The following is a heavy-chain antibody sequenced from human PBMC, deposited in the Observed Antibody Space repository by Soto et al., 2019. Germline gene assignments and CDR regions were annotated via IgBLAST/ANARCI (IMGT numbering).Heavy chain of an antibody. D-gene: IGHD2-2*02. V-gene: IGHV1-69*02. Sequence: GASVKVSCKASGGTFSSYTISWVRQAPGQGLEWMGRIIPILGIANYAQKFQGRVTITADKSTSTAYMELSSLRSEDTAVYYCALTDCSSTSRYTTYYMDVWGKGTTVTVSS. CDR3: ALTDCSSTSRYTTYYMDV. CDR1: GGTFSSYT. J-gene: IGHJ6*03. CDR2: IIPILGIA.